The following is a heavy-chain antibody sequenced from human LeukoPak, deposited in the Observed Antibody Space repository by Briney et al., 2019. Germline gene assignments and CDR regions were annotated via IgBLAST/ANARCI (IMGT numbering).Heavy chain of an antibody. CDR3: AREAAAGIYYFDY. Sequence: ASETLSLTCTVSGGSISSYYWGWIRQPPGKGLEWIGSIYYSGSTYYNPSLKSRVTISVDTSKNQFSLKLSSVTAADTAVYYCAREAAAGIYYFDYWGQGTLVTVSS. CDR2: IYYSGST. J-gene: IGHJ4*02. D-gene: IGHD6-13*01. CDR1: GGSISSYY. V-gene: IGHV4-39*07.